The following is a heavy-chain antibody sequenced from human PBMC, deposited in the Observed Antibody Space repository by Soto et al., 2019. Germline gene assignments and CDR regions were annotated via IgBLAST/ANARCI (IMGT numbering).Heavy chain of an antibody. CDR3: ARRGYSYGSYYFDY. V-gene: IGHV4-59*12. Sequence: SETLSLTCTVSGGSISSYYWSWIRQPPGKGLEWIGYVTYSGSTNYNPSLKSRVTISVDTSKNQFSLKLSSVTAADTAVYYCARRGYSYGSYYFDYWGQGTLVTVS. J-gene: IGHJ4*02. CDR2: VTYSGST. CDR1: GGSISSYY. D-gene: IGHD5-18*01.